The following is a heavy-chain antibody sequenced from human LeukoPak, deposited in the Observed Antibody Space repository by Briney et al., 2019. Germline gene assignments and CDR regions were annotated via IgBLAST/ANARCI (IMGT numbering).Heavy chain of an antibody. J-gene: IGHJ4*02. D-gene: IGHD2-2*02. V-gene: IGHV3-21*01. CDR1: GFTFSSYW. Sequence: PGGSLRLSCAASGFTFSSYWMSWVRQAPGKGLEWVSSISSSSSYIYYADSVKGRFTISRDNAKNSLYLQMNSLRAEDTAVYYCARSTSSYTDEDYWGQGTLVTASS. CDR2: ISSSSSYI. CDR3: ARSTSSYTDEDY.